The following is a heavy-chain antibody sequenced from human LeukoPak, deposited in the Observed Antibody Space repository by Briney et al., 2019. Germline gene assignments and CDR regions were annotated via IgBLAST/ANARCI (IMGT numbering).Heavy chain of an antibody. V-gene: IGHV3-30*18. CDR2: ISSDGRTQ. CDR3: AKDIGAMVRGIVQTGFDY. Sequence: GGSLRLSCAASGFSFSNYGMNWVRQAPGKGPEWVAIISSDGRTQIYADSVKGRFTISRDNAKNSLYLQMNSLRAEDTALYYCAKDIGAMVRGIVQTGFDYWGQGILVTVSS. J-gene: IGHJ4*02. CDR1: GFSFSNYG. D-gene: IGHD3-10*01.